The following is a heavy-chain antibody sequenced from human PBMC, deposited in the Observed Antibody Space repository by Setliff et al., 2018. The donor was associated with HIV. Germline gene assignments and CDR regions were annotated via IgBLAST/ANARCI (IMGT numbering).Heavy chain of an antibody. CDR2: INHSGST. CDR3: ARSVRSRFLEWLRREYYYYYMDV. V-gene: IGHV4-34*01. D-gene: IGHD3-3*01. CDR1: GGSFSGYY. Sequence: KASETLSLTCTVSGGSFSGYYWSWIRQPPGKGLEWIGEINHSGSTNYNPSLKSRVTISVDTSKNQFSLKLSSVTAADTTVYYCARSVRSRFLEWLRREYYYYYMDVWGKGTTVTVSS. J-gene: IGHJ6*03.